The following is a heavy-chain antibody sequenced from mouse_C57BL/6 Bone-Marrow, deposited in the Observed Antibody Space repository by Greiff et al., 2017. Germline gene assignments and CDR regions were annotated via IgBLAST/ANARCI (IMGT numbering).Heavy chain of an antibody. V-gene: IGHV1-64*01. Sequence: QVQLQQPGAELVKPGASVKLSCKASGYTFTSYWMHWVKPRPGQGLEWIGMIHPNSGSTNYNEKFKSKATLTVAKSSSTAYMQLSSLTSEDSAVYYCARTTVVPCYYDMDYWGQGTSVTVSS. CDR1: GYTFTSYW. CDR2: IHPNSGST. CDR3: ARTTVVPCYYDMDY. J-gene: IGHJ4*01. D-gene: IGHD1-1*01.